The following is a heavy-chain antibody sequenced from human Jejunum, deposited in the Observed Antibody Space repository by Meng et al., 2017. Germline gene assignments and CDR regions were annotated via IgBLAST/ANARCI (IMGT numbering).Heavy chain of an antibody. CDR3: ARDHMGSLDY. V-gene: IGHV4-61*08. D-gene: IGHD1-26*01. CDR2: AST. CDR1: GGSVSRAGYQ. Sequence: QVQLQESVPGLVRPSVTLSLICTVSGGSVSRAGYQWGWIRQPPGKGLEWIGYASTNYNPSLKSRVTISLDTSRNQFSLSLSSVTAADTAVYYCARDHMGSLDYWGQGILVTVFS. J-gene: IGHJ4*02.